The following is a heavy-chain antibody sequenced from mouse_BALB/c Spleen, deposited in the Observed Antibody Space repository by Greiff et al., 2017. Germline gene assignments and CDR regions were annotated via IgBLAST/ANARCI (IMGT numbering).Heavy chain of an antibody. J-gene: IGHJ2*01. CDR3: ARSYRYSYFDY. V-gene: IGHV1-7*01. CDR1: GYTFTSYW. D-gene: IGHD2-14*01. CDR2: INPSTGYT. Sequence: VQLQQSGAELAKPGASVKMSCKASGYTFTSYWMHWVKQRPGQGLEWIGYINPSTGYTEYNQKFKDKATLTADKSSSTAYMQLSSLTSEDSAVYYCARSYRYSYFDYWGQGTTLTVSS.